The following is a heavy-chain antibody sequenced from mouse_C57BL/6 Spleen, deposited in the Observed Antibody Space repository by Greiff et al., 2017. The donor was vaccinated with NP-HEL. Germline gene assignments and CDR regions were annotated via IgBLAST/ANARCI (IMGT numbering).Heavy chain of an antibody. CDR2: ISSGSSTI. Sequence: EVKLMESGGGLVKPGGSLKLSCAASGFTFSDYGMHWVRQAPEKGLEWVAYISSGSSTIYYADTVKGRFTISRDNAKNTLFLQMTSLRSEDTAMYYCAREDSNLYYYAMDYWGQGTSVTVSS. CDR1: GFTFSDYG. J-gene: IGHJ4*01. V-gene: IGHV5-17*01. D-gene: IGHD2-5*01. CDR3: AREDSNLYYYAMDY.